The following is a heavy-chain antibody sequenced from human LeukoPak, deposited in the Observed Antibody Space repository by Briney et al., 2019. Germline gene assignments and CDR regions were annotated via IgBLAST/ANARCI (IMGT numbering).Heavy chain of an antibody. J-gene: IGHJ2*01. CDR3: AKDADTATIIYWYFDL. D-gene: IGHD5-18*01. CDR1: GFNFASYW. Sequence: GGSLRLSCGGPGFNFASYWMTWVRQAPGKGLEWVAVISDDGSNKYYADSVKGRFTISRDNSKNTLYLQMNSLRLEDTALYYCAKDADTATIIYWYFDLWGRGTLVTVSS. CDR2: ISDDGSNK. V-gene: IGHV3-30*18.